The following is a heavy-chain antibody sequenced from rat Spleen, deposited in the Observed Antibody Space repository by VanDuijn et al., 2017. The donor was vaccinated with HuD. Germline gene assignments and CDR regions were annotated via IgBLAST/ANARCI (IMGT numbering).Heavy chain of an antibody. J-gene: IGHJ2*01. CDR1: EYSITSNY. CDR2: ISYSGST. D-gene: IGHD1-10*01. V-gene: IGHV3-1*01. CDR3: ARRTGQVYNNYFDY. Sequence: VQLQESGPGLVKPSQSLSLTCSVTEYSITSNYWGWIRKFPGNKMECIGHISYSGSTTYNPSLKSRISITRDTSKNQFFLQLNSVTTEDTATYYCARRTGQVYNNYFDYWGQGVMVTVSS.